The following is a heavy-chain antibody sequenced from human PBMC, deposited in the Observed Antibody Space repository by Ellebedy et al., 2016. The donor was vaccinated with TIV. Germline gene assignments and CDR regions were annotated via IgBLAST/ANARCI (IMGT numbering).Heavy chain of an antibody. V-gene: IGHV3-64*01. Sequence: PGGSLRLSCAASGFSFSNYAMHWVRQAPGKGLEYVSTISNSGGSSFNANSVKCRFTISRDNSKNTLYLQMGRLRPEDMGVYYCARERGYSYGAGSLDSWGQGTLVTVSS. D-gene: IGHD5-18*01. CDR3: ARERGYSYGAGSLDS. J-gene: IGHJ4*02. CDR1: GFSFSNYA. CDR2: ISNSGGSS.